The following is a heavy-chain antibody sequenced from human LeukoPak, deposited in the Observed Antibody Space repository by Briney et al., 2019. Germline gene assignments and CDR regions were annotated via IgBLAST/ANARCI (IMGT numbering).Heavy chain of an antibody. CDR2: INPNSGGT. Sequence: GASVKVSCKASGYTFTNYYMHWVRQAPGQGLEWMGWINPNSGGTNYAQKFQGRVTMTRDTSISTAYMELSRLRSDDTAVYYCARAHVRGLRVYYFDYWGQGTLVTVSS. CDR3: ARAHVRGLRVYYFDY. CDR1: GYTFTNYY. J-gene: IGHJ4*02. D-gene: IGHD4-17*01. V-gene: IGHV1-2*02.